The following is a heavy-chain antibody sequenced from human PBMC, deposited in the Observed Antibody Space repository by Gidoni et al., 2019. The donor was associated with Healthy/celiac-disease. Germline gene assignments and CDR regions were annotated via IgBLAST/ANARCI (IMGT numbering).Heavy chain of an antibody. CDR2: IYYSGST. CDR1: GGSISSSSYY. D-gene: IGHD3-10*01. CDR3: ASVLRRRFRELTGYWFDP. V-gene: IGHV4-39*01. J-gene: IGHJ5*02. Sequence: QLQLQESGPGLVKPSETLSLTCTVSGGSISSSSYYWGWIHQPPGKGLAWIGSIYYSGSTYYNPSLKSRVTISVDTSKNQFSLKLSSVTAADTAVYYCASVLRRRFRELTGYWFDPWGQGTLVTVSS.